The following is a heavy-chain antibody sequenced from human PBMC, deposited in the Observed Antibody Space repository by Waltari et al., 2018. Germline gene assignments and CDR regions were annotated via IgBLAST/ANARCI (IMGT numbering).Heavy chain of an antibody. V-gene: IGHV3-30*02. Sequence: VQLVESGGGVVQPGGSLRLSCAASGFTFSSYGMHWVRQAPGKGLEWVAFIRYDGSNKYYADSVKGRFTISRDNSKNTLYLQMNSLRAEDTAVYYCAKDKGAGFRELLPYYFDYWGQGTLVTVSS. CDR3: AKDKGAGFRELLPYYFDY. CDR1: GFTFSSYG. CDR2: IRYDGSNK. D-gene: IGHD3-10*01. J-gene: IGHJ4*02.